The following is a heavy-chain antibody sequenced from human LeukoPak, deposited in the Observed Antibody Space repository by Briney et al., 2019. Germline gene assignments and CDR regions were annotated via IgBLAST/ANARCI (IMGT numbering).Heavy chain of an antibody. CDR2: TYYRSKWYN. V-gene: IGHV6-1*01. CDR1: GDSVSSNSAA. D-gene: IGHD2-15*01. Sequence: SQTLSLTCAISGDSVSSNSAAWNWIRQSPSRGLEWLGRTYYRSKWYNDYAVSVKSRITINPDTSKNQFSLQLNSVTPEDTAVYYCARGVVVAATRGFDYFDYWGQGTLVTVSS. CDR3: ARGVVVAATRGFDYFDY. J-gene: IGHJ4*02.